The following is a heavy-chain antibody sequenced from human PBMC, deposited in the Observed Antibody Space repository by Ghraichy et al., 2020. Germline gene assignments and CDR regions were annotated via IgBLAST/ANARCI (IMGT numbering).Heavy chain of an antibody. V-gene: IGHV1-24*01. CDR1: GYTLTELS. CDR3: ATVKPQFWSGYYNYYYYGMDV. Sequence: ASVKVSCNVSGYTLTELSMHWVRQAPGKGLEWMGGFDPEDGETIYAQKFQGRVTMTEDTSTDTAYMELSSLRSEDTAVYYCATVKPQFWSGYYNYYYYGMDVWGQGTTVTVSS. J-gene: IGHJ6*02. CDR2: FDPEDGET. D-gene: IGHD3-3*01.